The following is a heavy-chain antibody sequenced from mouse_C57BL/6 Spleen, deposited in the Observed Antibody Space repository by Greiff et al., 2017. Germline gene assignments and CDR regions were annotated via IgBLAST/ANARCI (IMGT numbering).Heavy chain of an antibody. CDR3: ARIHEYDEGY. Sequence: QVQLKQSGPELVKPGASVTISCKASGYAFSSSWMNWVKQRPGKGLEWIGRIYPGDGDTNYNGKFKGKATLTADKSSSTAYMQLSSLTSEDSAVYFCARIHEYDEGYWGQGTTLTVSS. J-gene: IGHJ2*01. V-gene: IGHV1-82*01. CDR1: GYAFSSSW. CDR2: IYPGDGDT. D-gene: IGHD2-4*01.